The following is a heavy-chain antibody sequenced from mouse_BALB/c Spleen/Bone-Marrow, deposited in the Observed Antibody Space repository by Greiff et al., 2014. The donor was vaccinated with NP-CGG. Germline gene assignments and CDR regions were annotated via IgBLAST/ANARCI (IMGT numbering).Heavy chain of an antibody. V-gene: IGHV14-3*02. Sequence: EVKLMESGAELVKPGASVKLSCTASGFNIKDTYMHWVKQRPEQGLEWIGRIDPANGNTKYDPNFQGKATITANTSSNPAYLQLSSLTSEDTAVYYCARYYYGSSYFDYWGQGTTLTVSS. CDR3: ARYYYGSSYFDY. CDR1: GFNIKDTY. D-gene: IGHD1-1*01. CDR2: IDPANGNT. J-gene: IGHJ2*01.